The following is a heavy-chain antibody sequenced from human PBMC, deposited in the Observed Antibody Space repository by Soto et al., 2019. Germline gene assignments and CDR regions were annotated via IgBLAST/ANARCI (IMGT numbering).Heavy chain of an antibody. V-gene: IGHV5-51*01. D-gene: IGHD4-17*01. J-gene: IGHJ5*02. Sequence: GESLKISCKASGYRFTNYWIGWVRQMPGKGLEWMGIIYPDDSDTRYSPSFQGQVTISADKSITTAYLHWSSLKASDTAIYYCARCDYVANSWGQGTLVTVSS. CDR1: GYRFTNYW. CDR3: ARCDYVANS. CDR2: IYPDDSDT.